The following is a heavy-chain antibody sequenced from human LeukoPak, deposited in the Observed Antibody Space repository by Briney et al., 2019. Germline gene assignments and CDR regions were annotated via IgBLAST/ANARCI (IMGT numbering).Heavy chain of an antibody. V-gene: IGHV4-59*12. CDR2: IYYSGST. J-gene: IGHJ4*02. CDR1: GGSISSYY. D-gene: IGHD1-26*01. CDR3: ARGLVGATSGEVFDY. Sequence: SETLSLTCTVSGGSISSYYWSWIRQPPGKGLEWIGYIYYSGSTNYNPSLKSRVTISVDTSKNQFSLKLSSVTAADTAVYYCARGLVGATSGEVFDYWGQGTLVTVSS.